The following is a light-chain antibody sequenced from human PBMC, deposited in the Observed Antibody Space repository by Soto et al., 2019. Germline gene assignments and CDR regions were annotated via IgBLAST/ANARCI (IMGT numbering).Light chain of an antibody. J-gene: IGKJ5*01. CDR2: GAS. CDR3: QQYHNWPPIT. V-gene: IGKV3D-15*01. CDR1: QFVSSN. Sequence: EIFMTQSPVTRSVPPGERATLSCSASQFVSSNLAWYQQKPGQAPRLLICGASTRATGIPARFSGSGSGTEFTLTISNLQSEDFAVYFCQQYHNWPPITFGQGTRLEIK.